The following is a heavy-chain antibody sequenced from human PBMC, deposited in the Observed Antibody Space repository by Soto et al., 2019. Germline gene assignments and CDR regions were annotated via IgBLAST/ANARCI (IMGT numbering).Heavy chain of an antibody. CDR3: ASGIQLWLRRINNGYSG. V-gene: IGHV1-69*12. CDR2: IIPMFGTA. Sequence: QVQLVQSGAEVKKPESSVKVSCKAPGGTFSTYAISWVRQAPGQGLEWMGGIIPMFGTANYAQRFQDRVTITADASTNTVYMELSSLRSEDTAVYFCASGIQLWLRRINNGYSGWGQGTLVPVSS. D-gene: IGHD5-18*01. J-gene: IGHJ4*02. CDR1: GGTFSTYA.